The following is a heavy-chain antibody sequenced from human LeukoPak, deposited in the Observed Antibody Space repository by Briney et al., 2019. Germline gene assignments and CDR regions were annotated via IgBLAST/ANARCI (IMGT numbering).Heavy chain of an antibody. Sequence: SETLSLTCTVSGGSISSYYWSWIRQPPGKGLEWIGYIYYSGSTNYNPSLKSRVTISVDTPKNRFFLKLSSVTAADTAVYYCARVLEYSSSWSYHYYMDVWGKGTTATVSS. J-gene: IGHJ6*03. CDR1: GGSISSYY. CDR3: ARVLEYSSSWSYHYYMDV. CDR2: IYYSGST. V-gene: IGHV4-59*01. D-gene: IGHD6-6*01.